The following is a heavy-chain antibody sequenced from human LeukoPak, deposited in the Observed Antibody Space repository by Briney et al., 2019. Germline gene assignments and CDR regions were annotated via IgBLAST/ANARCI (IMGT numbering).Heavy chain of an antibody. CDR2: INHSGST. V-gene: IGHV4-34*01. D-gene: IGHD4-17*01. Sequence: PSKTLSLTCAVYGGSFSGYYWSWIRQPPGKGLEWIGEINHSGSTNYNPSLKSRVTISVDTSKNQFSLKLSSVTAADTAVYYCARVRYGDLDYWGQGTLVTVSS. CDR3: ARVRYGDLDY. J-gene: IGHJ4*02. CDR1: GGSFSGYY.